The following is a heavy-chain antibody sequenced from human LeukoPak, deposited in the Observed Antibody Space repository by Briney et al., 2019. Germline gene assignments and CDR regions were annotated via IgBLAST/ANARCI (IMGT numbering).Heavy chain of an antibody. CDR3: AKDPGMGQLWPNEIDY. J-gene: IGHJ4*02. CDR1: GFTFSSYG. D-gene: IGHD5-18*01. Sequence: HPGGSLRLSCAASGFTFSSYGMHWVRQAPGKGLEWVAFIRYDGSNKYYADSVKGRFTISRDNSKNTPYLRMNSLRAEDTAVYYCAKDPGMGQLWPNEIDYWGQGTLVTVSS. V-gene: IGHV3-30*02. CDR2: IRYDGSNK.